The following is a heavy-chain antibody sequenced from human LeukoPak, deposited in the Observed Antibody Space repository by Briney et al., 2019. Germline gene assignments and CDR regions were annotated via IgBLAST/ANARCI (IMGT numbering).Heavy chain of an antibody. CDR1: GYTFTSYY. D-gene: IGHD2-2*01. CDR2: INPNSGGT. CDR3: ARVSTRRYCSSTSCQPRYFDY. J-gene: IGHJ4*02. Sequence: ASVKVSCKASGYTFTSYYMHWVRQAPGQGLEWMGWINPNSGGTNYAQKFQGRVTMTRDTSISTAYMELSRLRSDDTAVYYCARVSTRRYCSSTSCQPRYFDYWGQGTLVTVSS. V-gene: IGHV1-2*02.